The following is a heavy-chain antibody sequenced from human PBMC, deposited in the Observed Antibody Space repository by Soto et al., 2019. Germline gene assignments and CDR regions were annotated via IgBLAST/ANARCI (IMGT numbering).Heavy chain of an antibody. V-gene: IGHV4-34*01. D-gene: IGHD6-13*01. CDR1: GGSFSGYY. Sequence: QVQLQQWGAGLLKPSETLSLTCAVYGGSFSGYYWSWIRQPPGKGLEWIGEINHSGSTNYNPSLKSRLTISVHTSKNPFSLHLSSVPAADTAVYYCATANPSSSWYLARDWFDPWGQGTLVTVSS. CDR2: INHSGST. CDR3: ATANPSSSWYLARDWFDP. J-gene: IGHJ5*02.